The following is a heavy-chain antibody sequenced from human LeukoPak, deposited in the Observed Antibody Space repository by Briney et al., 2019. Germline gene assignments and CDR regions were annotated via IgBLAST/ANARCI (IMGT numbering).Heavy chain of an antibody. Sequence: PGGSLRLSCAVSGFTFDHYAMQWVRQAPGKVLEWVSGFSCNTDNIEYAYSVKGRFSISRTNAKYSLYLHMNPLRAADTALYFCSKDWAVYGGAYYFDSWGQGTLVTVSS. D-gene: IGHD4/OR15-4a*01. CDR1: GFTFDHYA. CDR3: SKDWAVYGGAYYFDS. CDR2: FSCNTDNI. V-gene: IGHV3-9*01. J-gene: IGHJ4*02.